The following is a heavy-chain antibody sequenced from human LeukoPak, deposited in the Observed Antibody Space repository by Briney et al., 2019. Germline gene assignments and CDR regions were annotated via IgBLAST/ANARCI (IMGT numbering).Heavy chain of an antibody. Sequence: GGSLRLSCAGSGFTVSENYMSWVRQAPGKRLECVSVFYSGGDTYYADSVKGRFTISRDNSKNTLYLQMNSRRVEDTAVYYCTTAPPFCNGDCYSFDYWGQGTRVTVSS. CDR2: FYSGGDT. V-gene: IGHV3-66*01. D-gene: IGHD2-21*02. CDR3: TTAPPFCNGDCYSFDY. CDR1: GFTVSENY. J-gene: IGHJ4*02.